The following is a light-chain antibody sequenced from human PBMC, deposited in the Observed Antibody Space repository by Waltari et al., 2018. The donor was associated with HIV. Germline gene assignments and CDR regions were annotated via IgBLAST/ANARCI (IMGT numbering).Light chain of an antibody. Sequence: DVRLTQSPSSLSASVGNTVTLTCGASQGIANSLAWYQQRPGGAPTLLLYDASTLHSGVSSRFSGGRSGPDYTLVITDLQPEDSATYFCQQYSSPPPTFGLGTNV. J-gene: IGKJ1*01. CDR1: QGIANS. CDR2: DAS. V-gene: IGKV1-NL1*01. CDR3: QQYSSPPPT.